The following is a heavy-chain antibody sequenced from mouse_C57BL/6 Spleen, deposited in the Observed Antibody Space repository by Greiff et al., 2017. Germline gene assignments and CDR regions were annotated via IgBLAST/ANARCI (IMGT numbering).Heavy chain of an antibody. V-gene: IGHV3-1*01. CDR1: GYSITSGYD. CDR2: ISYSGST. D-gene: IGHD1-1*01. CDR3: ARDYGSSYWYFDV. J-gene: IGHJ1*03. Sequence: EVKLVESGPGMVKPSQSLSLTCTVTGYSITSGYDWHWTRHFPGNKLEWMGYISYSGSTNYNPSLKSRNAITHDTSKTHFFLKLNSVTTEDTAAYYCARDYGSSYWYFDVWGTGTTVTVSS.